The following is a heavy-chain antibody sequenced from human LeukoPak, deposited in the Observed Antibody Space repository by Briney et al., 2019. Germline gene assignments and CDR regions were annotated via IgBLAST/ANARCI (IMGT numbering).Heavy chain of an antibody. Sequence: GGSLRLSCAASGFTFDDYAMHWVLQAPGKGLEGVSGISWNSGRIGYADSVKGRFTISRDNAKNSLYLQMNSLRAEDTALYYCAKDINQLLYRGDLFDYWGQGTLVTVSS. CDR3: AKDINQLLYRGDLFDY. CDR1: GFTFDDYA. J-gene: IGHJ4*02. V-gene: IGHV3-9*01. D-gene: IGHD2-2*02. CDR2: ISWNSGRI.